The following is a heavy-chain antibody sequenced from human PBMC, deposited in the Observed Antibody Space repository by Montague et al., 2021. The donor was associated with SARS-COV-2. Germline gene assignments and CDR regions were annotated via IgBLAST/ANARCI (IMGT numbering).Heavy chain of an antibody. V-gene: IGHV3-23*01. CDR3: AKEAVYSSSWAYFDY. Sequence: SLRLSCAASGFSFSNYAMSWVRQAPGKGLEWVSPISGSGDITNYVDSVKGRFTISRDNSKNTLYLQMNSLRAEDTAVYYCAKEAVYSSSWAYFDYWGQGTLVTVSS. D-gene: IGHD6-13*01. CDR1: GFSFSNYA. J-gene: IGHJ4*02. CDR2: ISGSGDIT.